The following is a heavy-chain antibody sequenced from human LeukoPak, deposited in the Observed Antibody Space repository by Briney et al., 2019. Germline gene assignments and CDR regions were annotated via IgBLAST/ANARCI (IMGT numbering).Heavy chain of an antibody. CDR3: ARGNDYYGSGTPFDY. CDR2: IYYSGST. Sequence: SQTLSLTCTVSGGSISSGGYYWSWIRQHPGKGLEWIGYIYYSGSTYYNPSLKSRVTISVDTSKNQFSLKLSSVTAADTAVYYCARGNDYYGSGTPFDYWGQGTLVTVSS. V-gene: IGHV4-31*03. CDR1: GGSISSGGYY. J-gene: IGHJ4*02. D-gene: IGHD3-10*01.